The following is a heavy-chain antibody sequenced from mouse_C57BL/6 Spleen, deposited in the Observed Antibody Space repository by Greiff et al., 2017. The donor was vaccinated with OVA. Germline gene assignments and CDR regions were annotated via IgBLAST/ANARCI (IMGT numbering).Heavy chain of an antibody. CDR1: GYTFTDYY. D-gene: IGHD1-2*01. Sequence: EVQLVESGPELVKPGASVKISCKASGYTFTDYYMNWVKQSHGKSLEWIGDINPNNGGTSYNQKFKGKATLTVDKSSSTAYMELRSLTSEDSAVYYCARDGNWYFDVWGTGTTVTVSS. CDR2: INPNNGGT. J-gene: IGHJ1*03. CDR3: ARDGNWYFDV. V-gene: IGHV1-26*01.